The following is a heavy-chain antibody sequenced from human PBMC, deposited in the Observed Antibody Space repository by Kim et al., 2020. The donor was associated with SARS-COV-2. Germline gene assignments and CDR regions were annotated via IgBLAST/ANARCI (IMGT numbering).Heavy chain of an antibody. CDR1: GFTFSSYG. CDR2: ISYDGSNK. J-gene: IGHJ4*02. V-gene: IGHV3-30*18. D-gene: IGHD6-13*01. CDR3: AKGLGSWSHFDY. Sequence: GGSLRLSCAASGFTFSSYGMHWVRQAPGKGLEWVAVISYDGSNKYYADSVKGRFTISRDNSKNTLYLQMNSLRAEDTAVYYCAKGLGSWSHFDYWGQGTLVTVSS.